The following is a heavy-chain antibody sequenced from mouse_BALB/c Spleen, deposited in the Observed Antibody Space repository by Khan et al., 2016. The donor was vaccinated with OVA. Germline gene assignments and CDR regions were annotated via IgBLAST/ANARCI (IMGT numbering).Heavy chain of an antibody. Sequence: EVMLVESGGGLVQPGGSRKLSCAASGFTFSSYGMHWVRQAPEKGLEWVAYISGDSSTIYYVDTVKGRFTISRDNSKNTLFLQMTSLMSEDTAMYYCATSYYYGYYFYYWGPGTTLTVSS. J-gene: IGHJ2*01. CDR1: GFTFSSYG. CDR3: ATSYYYGYYFYY. V-gene: IGHV5-17*02. D-gene: IGHD1-1*01. CDR2: ISGDSSTI.